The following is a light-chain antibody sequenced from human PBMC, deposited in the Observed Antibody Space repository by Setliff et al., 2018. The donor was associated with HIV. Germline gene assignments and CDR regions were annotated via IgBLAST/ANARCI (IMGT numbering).Light chain of an antibody. CDR2: NAS. Sequence: QSALTQPASVSGSPGQSITISCTGSSSNIGAYESVSWYQQHPGEVPKLIIYNASKRPSGVPNRFSGSKSGNTASLTISSLQAEDEADYYCCSFAGSDSWIFAGGTKVTVL. CDR1: SSNIGAYES. CDR3: CSFAGSDSWI. J-gene: IGLJ2*01. V-gene: IGLV2-23*01.